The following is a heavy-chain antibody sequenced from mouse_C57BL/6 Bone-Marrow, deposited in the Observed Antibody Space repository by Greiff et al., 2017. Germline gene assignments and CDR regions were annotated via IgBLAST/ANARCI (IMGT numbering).Heavy chain of an antibody. J-gene: IGHJ4*01. Sequence: VQLQQSGPELVRPGASVKLSCKASGYTFTDYYINWVKQRPGQGLEWIARIYPGSGNTYYNEKFKGKATLTAEKSSSTAYMQLSSLTSEDAAVYFGARWAPDDYYAMDYWGQGTSVTVSS. D-gene: IGHD2-3*01. V-gene: IGHV1-76*01. CDR2: IYPGSGNT. CDR3: ARWAPDDYYAMDY. CDR1: GYTFTDYY.